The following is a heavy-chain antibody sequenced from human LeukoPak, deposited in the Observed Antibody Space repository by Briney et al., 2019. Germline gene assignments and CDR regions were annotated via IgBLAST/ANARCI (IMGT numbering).Heavy chain of an antibody. CDR1: GFTFGDYA. V-gene: IGHV3-9*01. D-gene: IGHD6-19*01. J-gene: IGHJ3*02. CDR2: ISWNSGTI. CDR3: AKDMGSRTIEWLVPAFDI. Sequence: GGSLRLSCAASGFTFGDYAMHWVRQAPGKGLEWVSGISWNSGTIDYADSVKGRFTISRDTAKNSLYLQMNSLRAEDTALYYCAKDMGSRTIEWLVPAFDIWGQGTMVTVSS.